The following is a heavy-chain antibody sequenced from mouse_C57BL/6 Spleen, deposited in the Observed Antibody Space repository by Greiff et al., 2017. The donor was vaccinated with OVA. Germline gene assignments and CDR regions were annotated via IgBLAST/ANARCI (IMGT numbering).Heavy chain of an antibody. Sequence: DVHLVESGGGLVKPGGSLKLSCAASGFTFSDYGMHWVRQAPEKGLEWVAYISSGSSTIYYADTVKGRFTISRDNAKNTLFLQMTSLRSEDTAMYYCAREGLLTGDYFDYWGQGTTLTVSS. CDR1: GFTFSDYG. CDR3: AREGLLTGDYFDY. J-gene: IGHJ2*01. D-gene: IGHD4-1*01. V-gene: IGHV5-17*01. CDR2: ISSGSSTI.